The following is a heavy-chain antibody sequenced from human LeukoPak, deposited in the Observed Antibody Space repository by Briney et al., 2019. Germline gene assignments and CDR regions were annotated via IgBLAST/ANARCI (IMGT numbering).Heavy chain of an antibody. CDR2: ISAYNGNT. Sequence: ASVKVSCKASGYTFTSYGISWVRQAPGQGLEWMGWISAYNGNTNYAQKLQGRVTKTTDTSTSTAYMELRSLRSDDTAVYYCARIPDYYDSSGRPMDVWGQGTTVTVSS. D-gene: IGHD3-22*01. CDR1: GYTFTSYG. CDR3: ARIPDYYDSSGRPMDV. J-gene: IGHJ6*02. V-gene: IGHV1-18*01.